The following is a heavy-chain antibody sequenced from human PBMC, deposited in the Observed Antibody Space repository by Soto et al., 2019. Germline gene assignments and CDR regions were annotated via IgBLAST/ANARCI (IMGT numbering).Heavy chain of an antibody. D-gene: IGHD2-2*02. CDR2: ISSRSDI. J-gene: IGHJ6*02. CDR3: AREYTAWPLAYGLDV. Sequence: GGSLRLSCVGSGFTFSTYSINWVRQAPGKGLEWVSSISSRSDIYYADSVKGRFTISRDNAKNSVSLQMNSLRAEDTAVYYCAREYTAWPLAYGLDVWGQGTAVTVSS. CDR1: GFTFSTYS. V-gene: IGHV3-21*01.